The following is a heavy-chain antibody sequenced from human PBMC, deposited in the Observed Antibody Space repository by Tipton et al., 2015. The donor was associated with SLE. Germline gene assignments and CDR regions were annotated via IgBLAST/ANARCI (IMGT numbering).Heavy chain of an antibody. CDR2: INHSGST. V-gene: IGHV4-34*01. CDR3: ARGGANMVQGVIGRYYYGMDV. Sequence: TLSLTCAVYGGSFSGYYWSWIRQPPGKGLEWIGEINHSGSTNYNPSLKSRVTISVDTSKNQFSLKLSSVTAADAAVYYCARGGANMVQGVIGRYYYGMDVWGQGTTVTVSS. D-gene: IGHD3-10*01. CDR1: GGSFSGYY. J-gene: IGHJ6*02.